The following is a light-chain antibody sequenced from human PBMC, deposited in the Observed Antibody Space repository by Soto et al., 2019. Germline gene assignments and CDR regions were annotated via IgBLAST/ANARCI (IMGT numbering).Light chain of an antibody. Sequence: TLTQPASLSGSPGQSITISCTGTGSDIGAYDYVSWFQQHPGKAPKLMISEVNNRPSGVSNRFSGSKSGNTAYLTISGLQVEDEAEYFCFSFTNNSTHVFGTGTKVTV. CDR1: GSDIGAYDY. CDR2: EVN. J-gene: IGLJ1*01. CDR3: FSFTNNSTHV. V-gene: IGLV2-14*01.